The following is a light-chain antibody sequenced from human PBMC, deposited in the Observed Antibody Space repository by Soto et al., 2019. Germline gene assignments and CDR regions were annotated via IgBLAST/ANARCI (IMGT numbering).Light chain of an antibody. CDR1: QSISSY. CDR3: QQSYSSPFT. J-gene: IGKJ3*01. CDR2: AAS. Sequence: DIQMTQSPSSLSASVGDRVTITCRASQSISSYLNWYQQKPGKAPNLLISAASSLQSGVPSKISGSGSGTDFTLTISSLQPEDFSTYYCQQSYSSPFTFGPGTKVDIK. V-gene: IGKV1-39*01.